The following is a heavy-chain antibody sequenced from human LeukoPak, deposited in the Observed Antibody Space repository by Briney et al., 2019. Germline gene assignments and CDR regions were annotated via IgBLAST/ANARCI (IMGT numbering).Heavy chain of an antibody. D-gene: IGHD5-18*01. CDR2: INPNSGGT. CDR3: AKHSGYSYGLDSQFDP. J-gene: IGHJ5*02. CDR1: GYTFTGYY. Sequence: ASVKVSCKASGYTFTGYYMHWVRQAPGQGLEWMGWINPNSGGTNYAQKFQGRVTMTRDTSISTAYMELSRLRSDDTAVYYCAKHSGYSYGLDSQFDPWGQGTLVTVSS. V-gene: IGHV1-2*02.